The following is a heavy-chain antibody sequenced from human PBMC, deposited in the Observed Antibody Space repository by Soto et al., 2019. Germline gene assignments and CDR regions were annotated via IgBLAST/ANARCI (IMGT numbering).Heavy chain of an antibody. J-gene: IGHJ6*02. CDR1: GYTFTSYY. V-gene: IGHV1-69*13. Sequence: SVKVSCKASGYTFTSYYMHWVRQAPGQGLEWMGGIIPIFGTANYAQKFQGRVTITADESTSTAYMELSSLRSEDTAVYYCARESRQWLVKSYYYYGMDVWGQ. D-gene: IGHD6-19*01. CDR2: IIPIFGTA. CDR3: ARESRQWLVKSYYYYGMDV.